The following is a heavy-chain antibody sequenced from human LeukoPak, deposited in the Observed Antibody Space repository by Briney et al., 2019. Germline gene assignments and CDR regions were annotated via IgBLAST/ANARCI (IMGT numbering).Heavy chain of an antibody. J-gene: IGHJ6*03. CDR3: ARSYSSTPQYYYYYYMDV. Sequence: GGSLRLSCAASGFPFSKYTMNWVRQTPGKGLECVSSISSSSRSIYYADSVKGRFTISRDNSKTTLYLQMNSLRAEDTAVYYCARSYSSTPQYYYYYYMDVWGKGTTVTVSS. CDR2: ISSSSRSI. CDR1: GFPFSKYT. D-gene: IGHD6-13*01. V-gene: IGHV3-21*01.